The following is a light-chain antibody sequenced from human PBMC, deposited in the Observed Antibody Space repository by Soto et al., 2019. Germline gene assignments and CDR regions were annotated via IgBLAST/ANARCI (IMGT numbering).Light chain of an antibody. CDR1: SSDVARYNY. J-gene: IGLJ1*01. Sequence: QSVLPQPASVSASPGQSITISCTGTSSDVARYNYVSWYQQHPGKAPKLMIYDVSNRPSGVSNRFSGSKSGNTASLTISGLQAEDEADYYCGSYTSGNTLEVFGTGTKVTVL. CDR2: DVS. CDR3: GSYTSGNTLEV. V-gene: IGLV2-14*03.